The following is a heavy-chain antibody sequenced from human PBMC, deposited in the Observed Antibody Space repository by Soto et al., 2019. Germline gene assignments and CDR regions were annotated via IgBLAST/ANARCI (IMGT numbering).Heavy chain of an antibody. CDR3: ARGPSGDKVDY. Sequence: QVQLQESGPGLVKPSQTLSLTCTVSGGSISNVNYCWSWIRQPPDKGLELIGHIYDGGSPYNIPSRTCRVTISVDTSNNQFSLQPSSVSATDAAVYYCARGPSGDKVDYWGQGTLVTVSS. V-gene: IGHV4-30-4*01. J-gene: IGHJ4*02. CDR2: IYDGGSP. CDR1: GGSISNVNYC. D-gene: IGHD7-27*01.